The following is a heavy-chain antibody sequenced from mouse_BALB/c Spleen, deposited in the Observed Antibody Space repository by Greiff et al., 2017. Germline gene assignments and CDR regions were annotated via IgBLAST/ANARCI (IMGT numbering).Heavy chain of an antibody. CDR1: GFTFSSYT. V-gene: IGHV5-9*03. CDR3: ARLREMDY. D-gene: IGHD1-1*01. Sequence: EVMLVESGGGLVKPGGSLKLSCAASGFTFSSYTMSWVRQTPEKRLEWVATISSGGGNTYYPDSVKGRFTISRDNAKNNLYLQMSSLRSEDTALYYCARLREMDYWGQGTSVTVSS. J-gene: IGHJ4*01. CDR2: ISSGGGNT.